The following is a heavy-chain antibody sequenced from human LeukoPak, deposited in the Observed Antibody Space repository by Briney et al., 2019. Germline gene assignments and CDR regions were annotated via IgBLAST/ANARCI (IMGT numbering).Heavy chain of an antibody. Sequence: ASVKVSCKASGYTFTSYGISWVRQAPGQGLEWMGWISAYNGNTNYAQKFQGRVTMTRNTSISTAYMELSSLRSEDTAVYYCARGGLAATPWGQGTLVTVSS. J-gene: IGHJ5*02. CDR3: ARGGLAATP. D-gene: IGHD6-25*01. V-gene: IGHV1-18*01. CDR2: ISAYNGNT. CDR1: GYTFTSYG.